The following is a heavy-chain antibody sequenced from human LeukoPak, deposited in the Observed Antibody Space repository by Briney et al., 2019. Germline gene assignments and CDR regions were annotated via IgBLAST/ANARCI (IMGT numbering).Heavy chain of an antibody. CDR3: ARDWSGQAVY. Sequence: GGSLRLSCAASGFTFSSYSMNWVRQAPGKGLEWVSSISSSSSYIYYADSVKGRFTISKDNAKNSLYLQMNSLRAEDTAVYYCARDWSGQAVYWGQGTLVTVSS. J-gene: IGHJ4*02. V-gene: IGHV3-21*01. CDR2: ISSSSSYI. CDR1: GFTFSSYS. D-gene: IGHD3-3*01.